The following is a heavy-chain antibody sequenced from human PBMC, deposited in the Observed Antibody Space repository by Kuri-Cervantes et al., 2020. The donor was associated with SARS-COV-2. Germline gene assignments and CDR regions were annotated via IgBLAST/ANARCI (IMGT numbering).Heavy chain of an antibody. J-gene: IGHJ4*02. D-gene: IGHD3-16*02. CDR2: IYSSGTS. Sequence: SETLSLTCTVSGYSISSDGHFWTWIRQPPGKGLEWIGYIYSSGTSHYNPSLKSRVTISVDTSKNQFSLKLSSVTAADTAVYYCASSGYDYVWGSYRYRGYRNDYWGQGTLVTVSS. CDR1: GYSISSDGHF. V-gene: IGHV4-31*03. CDR3: ASSGYDYVWGSYRYRGYRNDY.